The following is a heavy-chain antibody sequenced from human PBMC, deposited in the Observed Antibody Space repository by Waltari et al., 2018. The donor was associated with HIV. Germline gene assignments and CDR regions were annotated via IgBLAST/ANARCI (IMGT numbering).Heavy chain of an antibody. CDR1: GGSISSSSYY. CDR2: IYYSGRP. J-gene: IGHJ4*02. Sequence: QLQLQESGPGLVKPSETLSLTCTVSGGSISSSSYYWGWIRQPPGKGLEWIGSIYYSGRPYYNPSLKRRVTRAVDTSKNQFSLKLSSVTAADTAVYYCARVPYYYDSSGYTVWGQGTLVTVSS. CDR3: ARVPYYYDSSGYTV. D-gene: IGHD3-22*01. V-gene: IGHV4-39*07.